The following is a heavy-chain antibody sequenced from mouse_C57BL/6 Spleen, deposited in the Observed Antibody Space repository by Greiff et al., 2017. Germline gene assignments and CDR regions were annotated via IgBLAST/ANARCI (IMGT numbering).Heavy chain of an antibody. V-gene: IGHV2-2*01. J-gene: IGHJ1*03. D-gene: IGHD1-1*01. CDR2: IWSGGST. CDR3: ASPLYGSSPWYFDV. CDR1: GFSLTSYG. Sequence: VQLVESGPGLVQPSPSLSITCTVSGFSLTSYGVHWVRQSPGKGLEWLGVIWSGGSTDYNAAFISRLSISKDNSKSQGFFKMNSLQADDTAIYYCASPLYGSSPWYFDVWGTGTTVTVSS.